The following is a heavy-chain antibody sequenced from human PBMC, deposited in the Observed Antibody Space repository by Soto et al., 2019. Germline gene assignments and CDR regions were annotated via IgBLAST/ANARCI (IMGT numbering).Heavy chain of an antibody. V-gene: IGHV3-23*01. D-gene: IGHD4-17*01. CDR2: ISNTGGST. CDR3: ARPRGYGVFDAVDI. CDR1: GFTLIIYA. Sequence: GGYRGPSCPDDGFTLIIYATNCVSQAPGKGLEWVAGISNTGGSTFYAESVRGRFTISGDNSISTLYLEMTSLGTEDTAVYYCARPRGYGVFDAVDIWGQGTMVTVSS. J-gene: IGHJ3*02.